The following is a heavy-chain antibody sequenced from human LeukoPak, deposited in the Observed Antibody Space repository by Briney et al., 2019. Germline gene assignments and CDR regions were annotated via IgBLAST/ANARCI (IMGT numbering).Heavy chain of an antibody. J-gene: IGHJ4*02. Sequence: GALRLSCAASGFTFSSYAMSWVRQAPGKGLEWVSAISGSGGSTYYADSVRGRFTISRDNSKNTLYLQMNSLRAEDTAVYYCAKDATQRARYTVFDHWGQGTLVTVSS. V-gene: IGHV3-23*01. CDR1: GFTFSSYA. CDR3: AKDATQRARYTVFDH. D-gene: IGHD2-15*01. CDR2: ISGSGGST.